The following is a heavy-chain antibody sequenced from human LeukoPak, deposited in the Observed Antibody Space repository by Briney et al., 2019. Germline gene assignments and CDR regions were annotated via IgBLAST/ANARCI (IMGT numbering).Heavy chain of an antibody. V-gene: IGHV5-51*01. CDR1: GYSFTSYW. CDR3: ARRGVMVRGAESRYYYYMDV. D-gene: IGHD3-10*01. J-gene: IGHJ6*03. Sequence: GESLKISCKGSGYSFTSYWIGWVRQMPGKGLEWMGIIYPGDSDTRYSPSFQGQVTISADKSISTAYLQWSSLKASDTAMYYCARRGVMVRGAESRYYYYMDVWGKGTTVTVSS. CDR2: IYPGDSDT.